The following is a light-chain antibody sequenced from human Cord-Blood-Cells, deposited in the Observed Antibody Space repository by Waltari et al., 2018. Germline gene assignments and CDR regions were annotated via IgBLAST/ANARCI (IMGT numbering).Light chain of an antibody. CDR1: QSISSW. CDR2: KAS. Sequence: DIKMTQSPSTLSASVGDRVTTTCRGSQSISSWLAWYQQKPGKAPTLLIYKASSLESGVPSRFSSSGSGTEFSPTISILQPDDFATYYCQQYNSYSFFTFGQGTKLEIK. CDR3: QQYNSYSFFT. J-gene: IGKJ2*01. V-gene: IGKV1-5*03.